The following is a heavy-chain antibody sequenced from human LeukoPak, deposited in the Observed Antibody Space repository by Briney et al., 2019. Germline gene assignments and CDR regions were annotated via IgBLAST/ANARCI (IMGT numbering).Heavy chain of an antibody. CDR1: GFTFSSYG. V-gene: IGHV3-30*02. CDR2: IRYDGSNK. D-gene: IGHD2-15*01. Sequence: QAGGSLRLSCAASGFTFSSYGMHWVRQAPGKGLEWVAFIRYDGSNKYYADSVKGRFTISRDNAKNSLYLQMNSLRAEDTALYYCARGIGRFDYWGQGTLVTVSS. CDR3: ARGIGRFDY. J-gene: IGHJ4*02.